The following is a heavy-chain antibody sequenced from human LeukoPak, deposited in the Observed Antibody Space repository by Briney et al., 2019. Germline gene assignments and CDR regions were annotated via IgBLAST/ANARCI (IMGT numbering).Heavy chain of an antibody. D-gene: IGHD3-16*02. V-gene: IGHV1-8*01. Sequence: GASVKVSCKASGYTFTSYDINWVRQATGQGLEWMGWMNPNSGNTGYAQKFQGRVTMTRNTSISTAYMELSRLRSDDTAVYYCARDLRGYQPPDDAFDIWGQGTMVTVSS. CDR1: GYTFTSYD. CDR3: ARDLRGYQPPDDAFDI. J-gene: IGHJ3*02. CDR2: MNPNSGNT.